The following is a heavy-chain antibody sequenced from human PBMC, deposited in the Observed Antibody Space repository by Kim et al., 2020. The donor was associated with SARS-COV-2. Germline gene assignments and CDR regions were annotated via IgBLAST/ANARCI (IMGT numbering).Heavy chain of an antibody. D-gene: IGHD3-10*01. V-gene: IGHV3-30*04. CDR2: ISYDGINK. CDR1: GFTFSSYA. CDR3: ARAHYGSYYYYGMDV. Sequence: GSLRLSCAASGFTFSSYAMHWVRQAPGKGLEWVAVISYDGINKYYADSVKGRFTISRDNSKNTLYLQMNSLRGEDTAVYYCARAHYGSYYYYGMDVWGQGTTVTVSS. J-gene: IGHJ6*02.